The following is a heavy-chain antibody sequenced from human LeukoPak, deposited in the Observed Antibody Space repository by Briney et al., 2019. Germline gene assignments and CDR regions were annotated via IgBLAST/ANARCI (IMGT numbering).Heavy chain of an antibody. Sequence: SETLSLTCTVSGDSISTSNSYWGWIRQPPGKGLEWIGSIYYSGSTYYNPSLKSRVTISVDTSKNQFSLKLSSVTAADTAVYYCARHVVGATGYYYYMDVWGKGTTVTISS. D-gene: IGHD1-26*01. J-gene: IGHJ6*03. CDR1: GDSISTSNSY. CDR2: IYYSGST. V-gene: IGHV4-39*01. CDR3: ARHVVGATGYYYYMDV.